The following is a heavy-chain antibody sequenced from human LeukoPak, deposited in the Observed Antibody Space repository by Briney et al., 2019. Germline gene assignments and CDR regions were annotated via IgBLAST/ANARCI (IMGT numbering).Heavy chain of an antibody. V-gene: IGHV4-59*08. CDR1: GGSISSYY. CDR3: ATLWGSGSYNPDY. CDR2: IYYSGST. J-gene: IGHJ4*02. D-gene: IGHD3-10*01. Sequence: SETLSLTCTVSGGSISSYYWSWIRQPPGKGLEWIGYIYYSGSTNYNPSLKSRVTISVDTSKNHFSLKLSSVTAADTAVYYCATLWGSGSYNPDYWGQGTLVTVSS.